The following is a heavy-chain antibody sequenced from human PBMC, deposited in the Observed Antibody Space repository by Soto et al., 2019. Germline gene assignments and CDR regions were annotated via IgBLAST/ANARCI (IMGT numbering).Heavy chain of an antibody. D-gene: IGHD5-18*01. J-gene: IGHJ6*02. CDR2: ISYDGSNK. CDR3: AKLEGPGIQLGSYGMDV. V-gene: IGHV3-30*18. CDR1: GFTFSSYA. Sequence: GRSLRLSCAASGFTFSSYAMHWVRQAPGKGLEWVAAISYDGSNKYYADSVKGRFTISRDNSKNTLYLQMNSLRAEDTDVYDCAKLEGPGIQLGSYGMDVWGQGTTVTVSS.